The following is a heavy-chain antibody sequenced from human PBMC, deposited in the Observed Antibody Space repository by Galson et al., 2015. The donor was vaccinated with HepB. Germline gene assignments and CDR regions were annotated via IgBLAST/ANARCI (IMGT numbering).Heavy chain of an antibody. CDR3: ARALGYSRGAFDI. CDR1: GFTVSSNY. V-gene: IGHV3-66*02. J-gene: IGHJ3*02. Sequence: SLRLSCAASGFTVSSNYMSWVRQAPGKGLEWVSVIYSGGSTYYADSVKGRFTISRDNSKNTLYLQMNSLRAEDTAVYYCARALGYSRGAFDIWGQGTMVTVS. CDR2: IYSGGST. D-gene: IGHD2-21*01.